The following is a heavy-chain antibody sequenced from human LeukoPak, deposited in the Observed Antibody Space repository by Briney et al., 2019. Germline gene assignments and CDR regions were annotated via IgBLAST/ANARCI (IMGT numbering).Heavy chain of an antibody. CDR1: GFTVSSNY. J-gene: IGHJ3*02. D-gene: IGHD3-10*01. CDR2: IYSGGST. CDR3: ARESGRHHDAFDI. Sequence: PGGSLRLSCAASGFTVSSNYMNWVRQAPGKGLEWVSVIYSGGSTYYADSVKGRFTISRDNSKNTLYLQMNSLRAEDTSVYYCARESGRHHDAFDIWGQGTMVTVSS. V-gene: IGHV3-66*01.